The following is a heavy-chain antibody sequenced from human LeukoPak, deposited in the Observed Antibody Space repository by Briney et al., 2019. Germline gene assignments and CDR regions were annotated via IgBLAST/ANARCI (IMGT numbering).Heavy chain of an antibody. CDR2: ISSSGSTI. V-gene: IGHV3-11*04. CDR1: GFTFSDYY. D-gene: IGHD6-6*01. J-gene: IGHJ5*02. Sequence: PGGSLRLSCAASGFTFSDYYMSWIRQAPGKGLEWVSYISSSGSTIYYADSVKGRFTISRDNAKNSLYLQMNSLRAEDTAVYYCAIPPSISVWFDPWGQGTLVTVSS. CDR3: AIPPSISVWFDP.